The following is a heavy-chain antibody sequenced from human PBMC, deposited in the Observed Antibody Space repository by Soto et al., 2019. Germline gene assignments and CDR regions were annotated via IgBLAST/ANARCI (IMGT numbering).Heavy chain of an antibody. CDR3: ARGVYDYVWGSRGVSLDY. D-gene: IGHD3-16*01. Sequence: ASVKVSCKASGGTFRSYAISWLRQAPGQGLEWMGGIIPIFGTANYAQKFQGRVTITADESTSTAYMELSSLRSEDTAVYYCARGVYDYVWGSRGVSLDYWGQGTLVTVSS. CDR1: GGTFRSYA. J-gene: IGHJ4*02. CDR2: IIPIFGTA. V-gene: IGHV1-69*01.